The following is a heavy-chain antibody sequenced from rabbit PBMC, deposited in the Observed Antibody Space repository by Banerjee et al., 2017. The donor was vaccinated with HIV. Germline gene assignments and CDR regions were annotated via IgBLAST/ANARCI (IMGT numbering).Heavy chain of an antibody. Sequence: QSLEESGGGLVKPEGSLTLTCKASGFSFSRGYDMCWVRQAPGKGLEWIACIDAGSSGSTYYASWAKGRFTITKTSSTTVTLQMTSLTAADTATYFCARGGLGYFEFNFWGPGTLVTVS. V-gene: IGHV1S40*01. D-gene: IGHD1-1*01. CDR1: GFSFSRGYD. CDR3: ARGGLGYFEFNF. J-gene: IGHJ4*01. CDR2: IDAGSSGST.